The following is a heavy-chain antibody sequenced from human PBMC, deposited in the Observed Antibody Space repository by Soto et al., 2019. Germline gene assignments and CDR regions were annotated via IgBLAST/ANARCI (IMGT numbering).Heavy chain of an antibody. J-gene: IGHJ4*02. Sequence: SETLSLTCAVSSGSISSAHWWNWVRQPPGKGLEWIGYIYYSGSTYYNPSLKSRVTISVDTSKNQFSLKLSSVTAADTAVYYCAMGDDSSGLGRKHWGQGTLVT. V-gene: IGHV4-31*11. CDR2: IYYSGST. CDR1: SGSISSAHW. D-gene: IGHD3-22*01. CDR3: AMGDDSSGLGRKH.